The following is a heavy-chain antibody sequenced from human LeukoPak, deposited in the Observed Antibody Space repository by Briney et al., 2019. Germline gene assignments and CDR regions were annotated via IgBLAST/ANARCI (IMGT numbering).Heavy chain of an antibody. Sequence: ASVKVSGKTSGYTFADYFIRWVRQAPGQGLEWMGRINANSGGTEYQQKFQGRVTMTRDTSISTAYVEVNWLISDDTAIYYCARDVSSTPNWEFDYWGQGTLVTVSS. CDR3: ARDVSSTPNWEFDY. J-gene: IGHJ4*02. CDR1: GYTFADYF. D-gene: IGHD1-26*01. CDR2: INANSGGT. V-gene: IGHV1-2*06.